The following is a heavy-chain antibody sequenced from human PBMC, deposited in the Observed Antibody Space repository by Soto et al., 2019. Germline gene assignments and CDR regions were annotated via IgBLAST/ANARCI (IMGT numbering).Heavy chain of an antibody. D-gene: IGHD6-19*01. CDR3: ARGDSSGWSYFDY. V-gene: IGHV1-18*01. Sequence: QVHLVQSETEVKKPGASVKVSCKASGYSFTNYGISWVRQAPGQGLEWMGWISPYNGDTNYAQKLQGRVTMTTDTSTSTAYMELRSLRSDDTAVYYCARGDSSGWSYFDYWGQGTLVTVS. J-gene: IGHJ4*02. CDR2: ISPYNGDT. CDR1: GYSFTNYG.